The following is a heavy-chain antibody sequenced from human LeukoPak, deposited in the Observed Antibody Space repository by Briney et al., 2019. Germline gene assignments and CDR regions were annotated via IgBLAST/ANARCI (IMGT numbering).Heavy chain of an antibody. CDR2: ISATGGST. Sequence: GGSLRLSCAASGFTFSSYAMSWVRQAPGKGLEWVSSISATGGSTYYADSVKGRSTISRDNSKNTLYLQMNSLRPEDTAVYYCTQDRELFPFDYWGQGTLVTVSS. V-gene: IGHV3-23*01. J-gene: IGHJ4*02. CDR1: GFTFSSYA. D-gene: IGHD3-10*01. CDR3: TQDRELFPFDY.